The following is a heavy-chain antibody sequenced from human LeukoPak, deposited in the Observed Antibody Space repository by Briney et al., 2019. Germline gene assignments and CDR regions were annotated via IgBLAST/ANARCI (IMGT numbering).Heavy chain of an antibody. CDR1: GVTLCDYN. V-gene: IGHV3-11*01. D-gene: IGHD3-16*01. J-gene: IGHJ6*01. Sequence: GGSLRLSCAVSGVTLCDYNVNCVRQSPGKGVKWFSYISDSGNTIHYADSVTRRFTISRDKAKNSLYLQIDRLRAEGTAVYDCARSVGLSGGGVHVWGEGTTVSVSS. CDR2: ISDSGNTI. CDR3: ARSVGLSGGGVHV.